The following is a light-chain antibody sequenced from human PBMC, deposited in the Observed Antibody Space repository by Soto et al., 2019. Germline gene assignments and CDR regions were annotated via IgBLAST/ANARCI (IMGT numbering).Light chain of an antibody. J-gene: IGLJ2*01. Sequence: QSVLTQPASVSGSPGQSITISCTGTSSDIGAYTFVSWYQLHPGKAPKLMLYDVNIRPSGVSNRFSGSKSGNTASLTISVLQDEDEADYYCTSWTTSTTMIFGGGTKLTVL. CDR1: SSDIGAYTF. V-gene: IGLV2-14*03. CDR2: DVN. CDR3: TSWTTSTTMI.